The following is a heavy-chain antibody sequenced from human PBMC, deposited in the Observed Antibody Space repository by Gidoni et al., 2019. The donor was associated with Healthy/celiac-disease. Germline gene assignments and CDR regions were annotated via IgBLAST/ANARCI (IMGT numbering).Heavy chain of an antibody. D-gene: IGHD3-22*01. CDR2: ISESGSST. CDR3: AKSSPVYDSSGYFDY. Sequence: EVQLLASGGGWVQPGGSLRLSCAASGFTLSSYAKSWVRQAPGQGLEWVSAISESGSSTYYADSVKGRFTISRDNSKDTLYLQMNSLRAEDTAVYYCAKSSPVYDSSGYFDYWGRGSLVTVSS. J-gene: IGHJ4*02. CDR1: GFTLSSYA. V-gene: IGHV3-23*01.